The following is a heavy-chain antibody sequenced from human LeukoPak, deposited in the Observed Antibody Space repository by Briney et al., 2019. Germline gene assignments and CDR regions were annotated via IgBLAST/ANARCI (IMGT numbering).Heavy chain of an antibody. D-gene: IGHD3-16*02. V-gene: IGHV3-23*01. J-gene: IGHJ4*02. CDR3: ARDRPPLVRVITFGGVIVNGPLDY. Sequence: PGGSLRLSCAASGFTFSSYAMSWVRQAPGKGLEWVSAISGSGGSTYYADSVKGRFTISRDNSKNTLYLQMNSLRAEDTAVYYCARDRPPLVRVITFGGVIVNGPLDYWGQGTLVTVSS. CDR2: ISGSGGST. CDR1: GFTFSSYA.